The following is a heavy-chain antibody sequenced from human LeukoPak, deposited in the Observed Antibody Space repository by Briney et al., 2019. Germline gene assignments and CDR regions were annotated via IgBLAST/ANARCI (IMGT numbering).Heavy chain of an antibody. CDR1: GGSVSSTIYS. CDR3: VKLPIGGYYDSSGYYDY. J-gene: IGHJ4*02. CDR2: IYYSGST. Sequence: PSETLSLTCTVSGGSVSSTIYSWGWIRQPPGKGLEWIGSIYYSGSTYYNPSLKSRVTISVDTSKNQFSLKLSSVTAADTAVYYCVKLPIGGYYDSSGYYDYWGQGTLVTVSS. D-gene: IGHD3-22*01. V-gene: IGHV4-39*01.